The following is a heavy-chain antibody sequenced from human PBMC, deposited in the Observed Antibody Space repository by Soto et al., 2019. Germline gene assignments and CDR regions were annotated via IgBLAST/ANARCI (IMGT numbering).Heavy chain of an antibody. V-gene: IGHV3-33*01. CDR2: AWFDGSIE. CDR3: ARDNHLGYCSGGSCYGLDS. Sequence: QVQLVESGGGVVQPGRSLRLCCAASGFTFSIYGMHWVRQAPGKGLEWVAIAWFDGSIEYYADSVKGRFTISRDNSKNTLYLQMNSLRAEDTAVYYCARDNHLGYCSGGSCYGLDSWGQGTLVTVSS. CDR1: GFTFSIYG. D-gene: IGHD2-15*01. J-gene: IGHJ5*01.